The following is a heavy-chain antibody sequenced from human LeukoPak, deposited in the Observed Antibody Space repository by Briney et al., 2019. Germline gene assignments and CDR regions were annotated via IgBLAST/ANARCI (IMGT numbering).Heavy chain of an antibody. D-gene: IGHD1-26*01. CDR3: ARDSYVGYYYYMDV. CDR2: IYYSGST. J-gene: IGHJ6*03. Sequence: TFRSYWMNWVRQPPGKGLEWIGSIYYSGSTYYNPSLKSRVTISVDTSTNQFSLKLSSVTAADTAVYYCARDSYVGYYYYMDVWGKGTTVTVSS. CDR1: TFRSYW. V-gene: IGHV4-39*07.